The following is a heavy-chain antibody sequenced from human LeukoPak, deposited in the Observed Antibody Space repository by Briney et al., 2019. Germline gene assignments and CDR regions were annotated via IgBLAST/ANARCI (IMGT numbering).Heavy chain of an antibody. D-gene: IGHD3-22*01. V-gene: IGHV3-23*01. CDR1: GFTFSSYA. Sequence: PGGSLRLSCAASGFTFSSYAMRWVRQAPGKGLEWVSAISGSGDNTYYADSVKGRFTISRDNSKNTLYLQMNSLRAEDTAVYYCVKVPTYYYDSRGEYYFDYWGQGTLVTVSS. J-gene: IGHJ4*02. CDR2: ISGSGDNT. CDR3: VKVPTYYYDSRGEYYFDY.